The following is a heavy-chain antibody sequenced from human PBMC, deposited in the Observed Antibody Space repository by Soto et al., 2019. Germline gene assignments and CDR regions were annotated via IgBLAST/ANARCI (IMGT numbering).Heavy chain of an antibody. CDR1: GGTFSSYA. J-gene: IGHJ4*02. Sequence: VQLVQSGAEVKKPGSSVKVSCKASGGTFSSYAISWVRQAPGQGLEWMGRIDPSDSYTNYSPSFQGHVTISADKSISTAYLQWSSLKASDTAMYYCARQGGWTSSHDYWGQGTLVTVSS. V-gene: IGHV5-10-1*01. CDR2: IDPSDSYT. CDR3: ARQGGWTSSHDY. D-gene: IGHD6-19*01.